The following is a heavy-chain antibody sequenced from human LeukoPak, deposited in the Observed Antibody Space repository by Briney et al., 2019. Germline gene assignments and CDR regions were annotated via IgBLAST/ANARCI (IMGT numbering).Heavy chain of an antibody. J-gene: IGHJ5*02. CDR1: GGSIRSYD. D-gene: IGHD4-17*01. CDR3: AREDYGDGNWFDP. V-gene: IGHV4-4*07. CDR2: IYSSGSS. Sequence: SETLSLTCTVSGGSIRSYDWAWIRQPAAKGLEWIGRIYSSGSSNYNPSLKSRGIMSVDTYKNQFTLKLSYVTAADTAVYYCAREDYGDGNWFDPWGQGPLVTVSS.